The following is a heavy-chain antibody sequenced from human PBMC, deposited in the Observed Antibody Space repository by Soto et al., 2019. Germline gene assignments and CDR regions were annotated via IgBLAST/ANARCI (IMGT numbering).Heavy chain of an antibody. V-gene: IGHV3-48*03. D-gene: IGHD5-18*01. CDR1: GFTFSSYE. Sequence: GGSLRLSCAASGFTFSSYEMNWVRQAPGKGLEWVSYISSSGSTIYYADSVKGRFTISRDNAKNSLYLQMNSLRAEDTAVYYCARDQVCRYSYGPLHYYYYYGMDVWGQGTTVTVSS. CDR2: ISSSGSTI. J-gene: IGHJ6*02. CDR3: ARDQVCRYSYGPLHYYYYYGMDV.